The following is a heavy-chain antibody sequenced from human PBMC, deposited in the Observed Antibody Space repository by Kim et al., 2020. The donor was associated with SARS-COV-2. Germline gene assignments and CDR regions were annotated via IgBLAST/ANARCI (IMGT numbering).Heavy chain of an antibody. CDR1: GYTFTSNA. D-gene: IGHD3-16*01. J-gene: IGHJ6*04. CDR3: ARDGSVMITFGAASWDSGMDV. Sequence: ASVKVSCMASGYTFTSNAMHWVRQAPGQRLEWMGWINAGNGNTKYSQKFQDRLTITRDTSARPAYMELSSLTSEDTAVYYCARDGSVMITFGAASWDSGMDVWGEGTTVTVSS. V-gene: IGHV1-3*01. CDR2: INAGNGNT.